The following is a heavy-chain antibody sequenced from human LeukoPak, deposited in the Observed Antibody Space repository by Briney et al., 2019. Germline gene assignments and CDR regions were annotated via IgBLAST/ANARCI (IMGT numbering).Heavy chain of an antibody. CDR3: ARGERGATKPLDY. V-gene: IGHV4-39*07. CDR1: GGSISSSSYY. D-gene: IGHD1-26*01. J-gene: IGHJ4*02. Sequence: PSETLSLTCTVSGGSISSSSYYWGWIRQPPGKGLEWIGSIYYSGSTYYNPSLKSRVTISVDTSKNQFSLKLSSVTAADTAVYYCARGERGATKPLDYWGQGTLVTVSS. CDR2: IYYSGST.